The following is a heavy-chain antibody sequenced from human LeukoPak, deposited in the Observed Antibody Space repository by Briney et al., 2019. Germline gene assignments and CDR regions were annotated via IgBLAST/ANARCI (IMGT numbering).Heavy chain of an antibody. V-gene: IGHV3-23*01. CDR3: ATDEYSSSWAPSYYFDY. Sequence: GGSLRLSCAASGFTFTDYWMSWVRQAPGKGLEWVSAISGSGGSTYYADSVKGRFTISRDNSKNTLYLQMNSLRAEDTAVYYCATDEYSSSWAPSYYFDYWGQGTLVTVSS. D-gene: IGHD6-6*01. CDR2: ISGSGGST. J-gene: IGHJ4*02. CDR1: GFTFTDYW.